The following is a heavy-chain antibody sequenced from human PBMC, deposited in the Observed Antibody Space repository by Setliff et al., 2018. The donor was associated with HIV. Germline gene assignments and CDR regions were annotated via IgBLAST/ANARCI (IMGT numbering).Heavy chain of an antibody. V-gene: IGHV4-59*08. CDR3: AKTSVGATGLYAFDI. CDR1: GGSISCYY. Sequence: PSETLSLTCTVSGGSISCYYWSWIRQPPGKGLEWIGYVYYDGSTKHNPSLKSRVTISVDTSKNHFSLKLTSMTAADTAVYYCAKTSVGATGLYAFDIWGQGTMVTVSS. J-gene: IGHJ3*02. D-gene: IGHD1-26*01. CDR2: VYYDGST.